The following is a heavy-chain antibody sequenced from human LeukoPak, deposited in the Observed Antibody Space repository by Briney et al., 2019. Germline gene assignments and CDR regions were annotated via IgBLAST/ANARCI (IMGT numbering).Heavy chain of an antibody. CDR3: ARGGYCSSTSCYPYYFDY. V-gene: IGHV4-61*01. Sequence: SETLSLTCTVSGGSVRSGSYYWSWIRQPPGKGLEWIGYIYYSGSTNYNPSLKSRVTISVDTSKNQFSLKLSSVTAADTAVYYCARGGYCSSTSCYPYYFDYWGQGTLVTVSS. CDR1: GGSVRSGSYY. CDR2: IYYSGST. D-gene: IGHD2-2*01. J-gene: IGHJ4*02.